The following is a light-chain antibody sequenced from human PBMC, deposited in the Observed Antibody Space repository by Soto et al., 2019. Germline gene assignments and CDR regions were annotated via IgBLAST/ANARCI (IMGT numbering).Light chain of an antibody. CDR3: QVWDSSSDRVV. Sequence: SYERTQPPSVSVAPGKTARYTCGGNNIGSKSVHWYQQKPGQAPVLVIYYDSDRPSGIPERFSGSNSGNTATLTISRVEAGDEADYYCQVWDSSSDRVVFGGETKLTVL. J-gene: IGLJ2*01. V-gene: IGLV3-21*04. CDR1: NIGSKS. CDR2: YDS.